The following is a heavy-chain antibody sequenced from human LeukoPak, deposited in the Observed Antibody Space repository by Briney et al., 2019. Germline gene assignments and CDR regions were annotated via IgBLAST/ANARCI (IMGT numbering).Heavy chain of an antibody. V-gene: IGHV1-2*02. Sequence: ASVKVSCKASGYTFTGYYLHWVRQAPGQGLEWMGWINPNSGDTKYAQKFQGRVTMTRDTSISTAYMELSRLRSDDTAVYYCAREQYYYYYGMDVWGQGTTVTVSS. CDR2: INPNSGDT. CDR3: AREQYYYYYGMDV. J-gene: IGHJ6*02. CDR1: GYTFTGYY.